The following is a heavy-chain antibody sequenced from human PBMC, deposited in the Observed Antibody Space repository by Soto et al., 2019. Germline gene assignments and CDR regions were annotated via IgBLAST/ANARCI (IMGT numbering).Heavy chain of an antibody. D-gene: IGHD2-8*02. Sequence: QVQLVQSGAEVKKPGASVKVSCKASGYTFTSYYMHWVRQATGQGLEWMGIINTRGGSTSYAQKFQGRVTMTRDTSTITVYMELSSLRSEDTAVYYCASTTVGYFQHWGQGTLVTVSS. CDR1: GYTFTSYY. J-gene: IGHJ1*01. CDR2: INTRGGST. CDR3: ASTTVGYFQH. V-gene: IGHV1-46*03.